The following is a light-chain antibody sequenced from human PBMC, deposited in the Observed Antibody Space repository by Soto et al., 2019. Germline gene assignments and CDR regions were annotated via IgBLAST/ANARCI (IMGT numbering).Light chain of an antibody. Sequence: EIVLTQSPGTLSLSPGEGATLACRANQTISSNFLAWYQQKPGQPPRLLIYGVSIRATGIPDRFSGSGSGTDFTLTISRLEPEDFAVYYCQQCGSSPWTFGQGTTVEIK. CDR1: QTISSNF. V-gene: IGKV3-20*01. CDR3: QQCGSSPWT. CDR2: GVS. J-gene: IGKJ1*01.